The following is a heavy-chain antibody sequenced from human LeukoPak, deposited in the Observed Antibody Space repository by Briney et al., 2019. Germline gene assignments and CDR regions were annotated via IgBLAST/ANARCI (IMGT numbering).Heavy chain of an antibody. CDR2: VYYSGST. CDR3: ARDRIAAAGNYYYYGMDV. J-gene: IGHJ6*02. CDR1: SGSVSSDIYY. V-gene: IGHV4-61*01. Sequence: SETLSLTCTVSSGSVSSDIYYWSWIRQPPGEGLEWIVYVYYSGSTYYNPSLKSRVTISVDTSKNQFSLKLSSVTAADTAVYYCARDRIAAAGNYYYYGMDVWGQGTTVTVSS. D-gene: IGHD6-13*01.